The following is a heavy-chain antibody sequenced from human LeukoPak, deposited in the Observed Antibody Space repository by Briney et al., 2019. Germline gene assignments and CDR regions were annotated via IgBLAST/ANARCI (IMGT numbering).Heavy chain of an antibody. Sequence: GASVKVSCKASGYTFTSYGISWVRQAPGQGLEWMGWISAYNGNTNYAQKLQGRVTMTTDTSTSTAYMELRSLRSDDTAVYYCARDFTSQFLDDFDIWGQGTMVTVSS. CDR1: GYTFTSYG. CDR3: ARDFTSQFLDDFDI. V-gene: IGHV1-18*01. D-gene: IGHD4-11*01. J-gene: IGHJ3*02. CDR2: ISAYNGNT.